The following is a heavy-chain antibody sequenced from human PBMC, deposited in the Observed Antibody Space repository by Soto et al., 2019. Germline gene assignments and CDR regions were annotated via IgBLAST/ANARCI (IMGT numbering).Heavy chain of an antibody. CDR2: INHSGST. J-gene: IGHJ4*02. CDR1: GGSFSGYY. Sequence: QVQLQQWGAGLLKPSETLSLTCAVYGGSFSGYYWSWIRQPPGKGLEWIGEINHSGSTNYNPSLKSRVTISVDTSKNPLSLKLSSVTAADTAVYYCARAGALGSSSCFDYWGQGTLFTVSS. V-gene: IGHV4-34*01. CDR3: ARAGALGSSSCFDY. D-gene: IGHD6-13*01.